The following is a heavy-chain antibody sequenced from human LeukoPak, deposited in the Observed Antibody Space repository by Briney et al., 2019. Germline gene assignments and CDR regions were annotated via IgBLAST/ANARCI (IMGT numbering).Heavy chain of an antibody. J-gene: IGHJ5*02. CDR1: GFTFSDYY. CDR2: ISSSGSTI. Sequence: PGGSLRLSCAASGFTFSDYYMSWIRQAPGKGLEWVSYISSSGSTIYYADSVKGRFTISRGNAKNSLYLQMNSLRAEDTAVYYCARDLSGSYDPFDPWGQGTLVTVSS. V-gene: IGHV3-11*01. CDR3: ARDLSGSYDPFDP. D-gene: IGHD1-26*01.